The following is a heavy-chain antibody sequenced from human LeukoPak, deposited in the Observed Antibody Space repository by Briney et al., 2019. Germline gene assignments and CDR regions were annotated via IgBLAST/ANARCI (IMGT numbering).Heavy chain of an antibody. CDR1: GGTFSSYA. Sequence: EASVKVSCMASGGTFSSYAISWVRQAPGQGLEWMGRIIPILGIANYAQKFQGRVTITADKSTSTAYMELSSLRSEDTAVYYCARGDYSYYFDYWGQGTLVTVSS. J-gene: IGHJ4*02. CDR3: ARGDYSYYFDY. V-gene: IGHV1-69*04. CDR2: IIPILGIA. D-gene: IGHD3-10*01.